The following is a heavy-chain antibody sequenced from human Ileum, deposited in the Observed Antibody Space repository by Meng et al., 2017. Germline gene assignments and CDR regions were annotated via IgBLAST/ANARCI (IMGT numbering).Heavy chain of an antibody. J-gene: IGHJ4*02. V-gene: IGHV6-1*01. CDR3: AMDGGAAPDYFDY. D-gene: IGHD3-16*01. CDR1: GDSVSSNSAA. CDR2: TYYRSKWYN. Sequence: QVQLQQSGPGLGMPSQTLSLSCSISGDSVSSNSAAWNWIRQSPSRGLEWLGRTYYRSKWYNNYAVSVRSRISINPDTSKNQFSLQLNSVTPEDTAVYYCAMDGGAAPDYFDYWGQGTLVTVSS.